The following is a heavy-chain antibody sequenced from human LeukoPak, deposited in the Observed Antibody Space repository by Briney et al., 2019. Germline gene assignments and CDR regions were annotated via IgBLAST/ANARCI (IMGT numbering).Heavy chain of an antibody. J-gene: IGHJ5*02. V-gene: IGHV1-18*01. CDR3: ARGHYDLNWFDP. CDR1: GYTFTTYA. Sequence: ASVKVSCKASGYTFTTYAMNWVRQAPGQGLEWMGWISAYNGNTNYAQKLQGRVTMTTDTSTSTAYMELRSLRSDDTAVYYCARGHYDLNWFDPWGQGTLVTVSS. D-gene: IGHD3-3*01. CDR2: ISAYNGNT.